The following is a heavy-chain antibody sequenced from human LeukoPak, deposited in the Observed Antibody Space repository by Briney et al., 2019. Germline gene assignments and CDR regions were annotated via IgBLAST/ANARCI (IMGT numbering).Heavy chain of an antibody. J-gene: IGHJ4*02. Sequence: PSETLSLTCAVYGVSFSGYYWSWIRQPPGKGLEWIGEINHSGSTNYNPSLKSRVTISVDTSKKQFSLKLSSVAAADTAVYYCVTYYFDSSGPKKNYWGQGTLVTVSS. CDR3: VTYYFDSSGPKKNY. V-gene: IGHV4-34*01. CDR2: INHSGST. D-gene: IGHD3-22*01. CDR1: GVSFSGYY.